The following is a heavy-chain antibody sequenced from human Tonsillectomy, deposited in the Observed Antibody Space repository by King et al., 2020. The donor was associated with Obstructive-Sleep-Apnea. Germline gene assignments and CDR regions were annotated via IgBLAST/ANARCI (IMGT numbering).Heavy chain of an antibody. Sequence: VQLQQWGAGLLKPSETLSLTCAAYGGSFSDYYWSWIRQPPGKGLEWIGEINHSGSTNCNSSIKSRVTISVDMSKNQFSLKLTSVTAADTAVYYCARGSGAADVNWFDPWGQGALVTVSS. CDR3: ARGSGAADVNWFDP. CDR1: GGSFSDYY. CDR2: INHSGST. D-gene: IGHD6-13*01. J-gene: IGHJ5*02. V-gene: IGHV4-34*01.